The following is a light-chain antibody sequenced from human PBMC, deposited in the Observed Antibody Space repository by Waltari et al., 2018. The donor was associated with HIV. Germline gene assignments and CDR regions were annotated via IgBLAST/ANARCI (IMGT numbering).Light chain of an antibody. V-gene: IGLV1-47*02. CDR3: AAWEDSLSGWV. J-gene: IGLJ3*02. CDR1: GSNLGSNY. Sequence: QSVLTQPPSASGTPGQRVPISCSGGGSNLGSNYVSWYQQLTGTAPKLLIYSDIQRPSGVPDRFSGSKSGTSVSLAISRLRSEDEADYYCAAWEDSLSGWVFGGGTKLTVL. CDR2: SDI.